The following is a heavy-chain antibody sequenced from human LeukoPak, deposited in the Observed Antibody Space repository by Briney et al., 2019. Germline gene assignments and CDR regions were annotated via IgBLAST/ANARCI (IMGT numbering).Heavy chain of an antibody. J-gene: IGHJ4*02. CDR3: ASPYCYGGSCSDDC. CDR2: IYYSGST. D-gene: IGHD2-15*01. Sequence: KPSETLSLTCTVSGGSTSSSNYYWGWIRQPPGKGLGWIGSIYYSGSTYYNPSLKSRVTISVDTSKNQFSLKLSSVTAADTAVYYCASPYCYGGSCSDDCWGQGTLVIVSS. V-gene: IGHV4-39*01. CDR1: GGSTSSSNYY.